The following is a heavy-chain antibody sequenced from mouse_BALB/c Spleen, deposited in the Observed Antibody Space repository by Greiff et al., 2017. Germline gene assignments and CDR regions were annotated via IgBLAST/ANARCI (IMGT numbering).Heavy chain of an antibody. J-gene: IGHJ4*01. CDR1: GYTFTSYW. CDR2: IYPGDGDT. CDR3: ARDVPYAMDY. D-gene: IGHD6-1*01. V-gene: IGHV1-80*01. Sequence: QVQLQQPGAELVRPGASVKLSCKASGYTFTSYWMNWVKQRPGQGLEWIGQIYPGDGDTNYNGKFKGKATLTADKSSSTAYMQLSSLTSEDSAVYFCARDVPYAMDYWGQGTSVTVSS.